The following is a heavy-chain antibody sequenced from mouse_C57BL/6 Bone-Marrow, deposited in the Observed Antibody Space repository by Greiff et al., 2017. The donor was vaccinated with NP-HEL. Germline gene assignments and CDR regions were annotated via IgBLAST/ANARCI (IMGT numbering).Heavy chain of an antibody. J-gene: IGHJ4*01. V-gene: IGHV5-4*01. CDR2: ISDGGSYT. CDR3: ARDRYYYGSSYAMDY. D-gene: IGHD1-1*01. CDR1: GFTFSSYA. Sequence: EVNLVESGGGLVKPGGSLKLSCAASGFTFSSYAMSWVRQTPEKRLEWVATISDGGSYTYYPDNVKGRFTISRDNAKNNLYLQMSHLKSEDTAMYYCARDRYYYGSSYAMDYWGQGTSVTVSS.